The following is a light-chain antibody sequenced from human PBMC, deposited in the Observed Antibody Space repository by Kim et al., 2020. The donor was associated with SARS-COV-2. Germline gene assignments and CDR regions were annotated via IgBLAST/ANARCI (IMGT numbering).Light chain of an antibody. CDR3: QHCGSSPRT. V-gene: IGKV3-20*01. J-gene: IGKJ3*01. CDR2: ATS. CDR1: QSVSSSY. Sequence: EIVLTQSPCTLSLSPGERATLSCRASQSVSSSYLAWYQQKPGQPPRLLMYATSSRATGIPDRFSGSGSGTDFTLTISRLEPEDFAVYYCQHCGSSPRTFGPGTKVDIK.